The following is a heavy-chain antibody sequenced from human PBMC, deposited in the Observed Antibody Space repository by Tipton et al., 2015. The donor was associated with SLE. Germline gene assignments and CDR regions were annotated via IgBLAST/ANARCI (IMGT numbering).Heavy chain of an antibody. CDR1: GASISSHY. Sequence: LRLSCTVSGASISSHYWNWIRQPPGKGLEWIGNIYNNGNTNYNPSLKSRVTISVDTSRNQFFLKLSSVTAADTALYYCARAKRSSTTWGYWFDPWGQGLLATVSP. D-gene: IGHD2-2*01. V-gene: IGHV4-59*11. CDR3: ARAKRSSTTWGYWFDP. J-gene: IGHJ5*02. CDR2: IYNNGNT.